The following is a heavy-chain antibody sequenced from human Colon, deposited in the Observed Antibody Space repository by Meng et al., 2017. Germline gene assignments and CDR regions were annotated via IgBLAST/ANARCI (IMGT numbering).Heavy chain of an antibody. J-gene: IGHJ4*02. D-gene: IGHD3-10*01. CDR2: INGDNGKT. CDR3: ARDLYTSGRFDY. V-gene: IGHV1-3*01. Sequence: QCQLVQSGAEVKKPGASVKISCRASGYTFSGYAIHWMRQAPGQRLEWMGWINGDNGKTKYSQRFQDRVTITRDTSASTAYMELSSLTSEDTAVYYCARDLYTSGRFDYWGQGTLVTVSS. CDR1: GYTFSGYA.